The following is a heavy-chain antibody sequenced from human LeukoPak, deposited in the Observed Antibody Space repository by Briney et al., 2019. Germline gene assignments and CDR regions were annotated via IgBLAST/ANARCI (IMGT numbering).Heavy chain of an antibody. Sequence: SETLSLTCTVSGGSISSYYWSWIRQPAGKGREWIGRIYTSGSTNYNPSLKSRVTMSVDTSKNQFSLKLSSVTDADTAVYYCARGVSPDKIWFGELRYYYYMDLWGRGTTVTVSS. CDR1: GGSISSYY. V-gene: IGHV4-4*07. CDR2: IYTSGST. CDR3: ARGVSPDKIWFGELRYYYYMDL. J-gene: IGHJ6*03. D-gene: IGHD3-10*01.